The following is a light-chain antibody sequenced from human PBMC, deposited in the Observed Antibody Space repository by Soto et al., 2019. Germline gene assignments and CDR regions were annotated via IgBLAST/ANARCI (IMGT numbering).Light chain of an antibody. Sequence: LAQPASVSGSPGQSITISCTGTSSDVGGYNYVSWYQQHPGKAPKLLIYEVSNRPSGISDRFSGSKSDSTASLTISGLQADDEADYYCTSWTTNNIPYVFGTGTKVTVL. V-gene: IGLV2-14*03. J-gene: IGLJ1*01. CDR1: SSDVGGYNY. CDR3: TSWTTNNIPYV. CDR2: EVS.